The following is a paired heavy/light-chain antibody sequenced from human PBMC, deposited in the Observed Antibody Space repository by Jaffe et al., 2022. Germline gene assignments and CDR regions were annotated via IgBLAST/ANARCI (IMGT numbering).Heavy chain of an antibody. D-gene: IGHD2-2*01. V-gene: IGHV3-48*03. CDR2: ITGSGSTI. CDR1: GFTFRTYE. J-gene: IGHJ4*02. Sequence: EVQLVESGGGLVQPGGSLRLSCAASGFTFRTYEMNWVRQAPGKGLEWVSYITGSGSTIYYADSVKGRFTISRDNAKNSLYLQMNSLRVDDAAVYYCARRYCSSTSCTLDYWGQGTLVTVSS. CDR3: ARRYCSSTSCTLDY.
Light chain of an antibody. Sequence: QSALTQPPSASGSPGQSVTISCTGTSSDVGGYNYVSWYQQHPGKAPKLMIYEITKRPSGVPDRFSGSKSGNTASLTVSGLQAEDEADYYCSSYAGSRSVFGGGTKLTVL. CDR1: SSDVGGYNY. CDR2: EIT. V-gene: IGLV2-8*01. CDR3: SSYAGSRSV. J-gene: IGLJ2*01.